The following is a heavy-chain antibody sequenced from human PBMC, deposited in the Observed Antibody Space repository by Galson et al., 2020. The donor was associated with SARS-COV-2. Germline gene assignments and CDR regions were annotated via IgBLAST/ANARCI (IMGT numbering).Heavy chain of an antibody. CDR1: FFPFLLSS. CDR2: LSSSFLPP. D-gene: IGHD3-10*01. V-gene: IGHV3-30-3*01. Sequence: GESLKISCSSSFFPFLLSSLPFFLPSPFPFLSFFSFLSSSFLPPSSSDSVKGRFTISRDNSKNTLYLQMNSLRAEDTAVYYCATPTGSYYNTDYWYFDLWGRGTLVTVSS. CDR3: ATPTGSYYNTDYWYFDL. J-gene: IGHJ2*01.